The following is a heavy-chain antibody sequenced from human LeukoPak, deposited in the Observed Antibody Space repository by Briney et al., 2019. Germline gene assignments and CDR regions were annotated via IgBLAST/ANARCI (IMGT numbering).Heavy chain of an antibody. Sequence: SETLSLTCTVSGGSISSYYWSWIRQPPGKGLEWIGYIYYSGSTNYNPSLKSRVTISVDTSKNQFSLKLSSVTAADTAVYYCARRVLRYFDWPGAFDIWGQGTMVTVSS. CDR3: ARRVLRYFDWPGAFDI. D-gene: IGHD3-9*01. J-gene: IGHJ3*02. V-gene: IGHV4-59*01. CDR1: GGSISSYY. CDR2: IYYSGST.